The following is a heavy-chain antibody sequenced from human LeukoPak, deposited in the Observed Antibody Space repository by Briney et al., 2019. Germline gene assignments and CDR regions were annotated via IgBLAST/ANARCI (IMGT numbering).Heavy chain of an antibody. CDR1: GFTFSSYG. J-gene: IGHJ4*02. Sequence: GGSLRLSCAASGFTFSSYGMHWVRQAPGKGLEWVAVISYDGSNKYYADSVKGRFTISRDNSKNTLYLQMNSLRADDTAVYYCARSRKSPGSSSLEMGYWGQGTLVTVSS. D-gene: IGHD6-6*01. CDR3: ARSRKSPGSSSLEMGY. CDR2: ISYDGSNK. V-gene: IGHV3-30*03.